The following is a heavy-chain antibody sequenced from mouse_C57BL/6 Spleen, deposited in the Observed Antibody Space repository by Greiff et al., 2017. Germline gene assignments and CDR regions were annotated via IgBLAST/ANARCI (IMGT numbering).Heavy chain of an antibody. CDR2: ISDGGSYT. CDR1: GFTFSSYA. J-gene: IGHJ2*01. D-gene: IGHD3-1*01. Sequence: VQLVESGGGLVKPGGSLKLSCAASGFTFSSYAMSWVRQTPEKRLEWVATISDGGSYTYYPDNVKGRFTISRDNAKNNLYLQMSHLKSEDTAMYYCARDLARSHYFDYWGQGTTLTVSS. V-gene: IGHV5-4*01. CDR3: ARDLARSHYFDY.